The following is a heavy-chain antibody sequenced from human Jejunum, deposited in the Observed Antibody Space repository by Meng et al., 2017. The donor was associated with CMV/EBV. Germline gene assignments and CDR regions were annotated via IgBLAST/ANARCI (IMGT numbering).Heavy chain of an antibody. D-gene: IGHD3-22*01. CDR2: LWYDGSRK. J-gene: IGHJ4*02. CDR3: ARDNDGSSHYSQFDY. CDR1: VFPLNRYG. Sequence: SVFPLNRYGTRWVRQFPGKGLEWVAVLWYDGSRKYFADSVQGRFSISRDDSKNTVYLQMNSLRAEDTAVYYCARDNDGSSHYSQFDYWGQGTLVTVSS. V-gene: IGHV3-33*01.